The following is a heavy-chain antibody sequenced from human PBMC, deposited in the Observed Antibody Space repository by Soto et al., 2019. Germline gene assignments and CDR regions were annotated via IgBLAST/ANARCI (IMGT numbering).Heavy chain of an antibody. CDR3: ASTRRITIFGVVEHWFDP. J-gene: IGHJ5*02. D-gene: IGHD3-3*01. CDR2: ICDSGST. CDR1: GGSISSGGYY. V-gene: IGHV4-31*03. Sequence: QVQLQESGPGLVKPSQPLSLTCTVSGGSISSGGYYWSWVRQHPGKGLEWIGYICDSGSTYYNPSLKSRVTISVDTSKNQFSRKSSSVTAADTAVYSCASTRRITIFGVVEHWFDPWGQGTLVTVSS.